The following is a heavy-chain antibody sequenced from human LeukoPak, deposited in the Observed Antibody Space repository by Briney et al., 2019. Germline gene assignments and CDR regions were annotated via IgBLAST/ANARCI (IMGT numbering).Heavy chain of an antibody. Sequence: GGPRRLSCAPPRFAFSSYDMTWGPQAPGKGLEWVSAISGSGGRTDYADSVKGRFTISRDNSKTALYLQMNSMRAEDTAVYYCAKLHPYYYGSGSPIGGFDYWGQGTLVTVSS. CDR2: ISGSGGRT. CDR3: AKLHPYYYGSGSPIGGFDY. V-gene: IGHV3-23*01. CDR1: RFAFSSYD. J-gene: IGHJ4*02. D-gene: IGHD3-10*01.